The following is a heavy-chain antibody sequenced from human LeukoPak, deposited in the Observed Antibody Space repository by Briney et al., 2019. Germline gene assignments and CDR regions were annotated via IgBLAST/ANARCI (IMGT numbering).Heavy chain of an antibody. Sequence: GGSLRLSCAASGFTFDDYAMHWVRQAPGKGLEWVSGISWNSGSIGYADSVKGRFTISRDNAKNSLYLQMNSLGAEDTALYYCAKGPRLAAAGIYYFQHWGQGTLVTVSS. CDR2: ISWNSGSI. D-gene: IGHD6-13*01. CDR3: AKGPRLAAAGIYYFQH. CDR1: GFTFDDYA. J-gene: IGHJ1*01. V-gene: IGHV3-9*01.